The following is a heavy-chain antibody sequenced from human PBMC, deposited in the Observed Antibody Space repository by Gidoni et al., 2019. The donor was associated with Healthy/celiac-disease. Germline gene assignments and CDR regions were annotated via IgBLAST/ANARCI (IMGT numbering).Heavy chain of an antibody. D-gene: IGHD3-10*01. V-gene: IGHV4-39*07. CDR1: GGSISSSSYY. CDR3: ARVTWFGEHWFDP. Sequence: QLQLQESGPGLVKPSETLSLTCTVSGGSISSSSYYWGWIRQPPVKGLEWIGSIYYSGSTYYTPSLKSRVTISVDTSKNQFLLKLSSVTAADTAVYYCARVTWFGEHWFDPWGQGTLVTVSS. CDR2: IYYSGST. J-gene: IGHJ5*02.